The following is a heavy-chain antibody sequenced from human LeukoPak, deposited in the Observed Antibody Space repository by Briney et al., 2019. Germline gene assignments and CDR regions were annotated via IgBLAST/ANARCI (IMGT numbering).Heavy chain of an antibody. J-gene: IGHJ6*03. D-gene: IGHD3-10*01. CDR3: ARSSFQYYYGSGSRYYMDV. CDR1: GGSFSGYY. Sequence: SETLSLTCAVYGGSFSGYYWSWIRQPPGKGLEWIGEINHSGSTNYNPSLKSRVTISVDTSKNVFSLKLSSVTAADTAVYYCARSSFQYYYGSGSRYYMDVWGKGTTVTISS. V-gene: IGHV4-34*01. CDR2: INHSGST.